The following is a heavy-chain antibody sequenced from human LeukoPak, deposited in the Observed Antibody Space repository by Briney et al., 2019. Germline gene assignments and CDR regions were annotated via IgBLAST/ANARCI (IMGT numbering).Heavy chain of an antibody. CDR2: ISYDGSNK. V-gene: IGHV3-30*04. Sequence: GGSLRLSCAASGFTFSSYAMHWVRQAPGKGLEWVAVISYDGSNKYYADSVKGRFTISRDNSKNTLYLQMNSLRAEDTAVYYCAKQFCTNGVCYMGSFDYWGQGTLVTVSS. CDR1: GFTFSSYA. J-gene: IGHJ4*02. CDR3: AKQFCTNGVCYMGSFDY. D-gene: IGHD2-8*01.